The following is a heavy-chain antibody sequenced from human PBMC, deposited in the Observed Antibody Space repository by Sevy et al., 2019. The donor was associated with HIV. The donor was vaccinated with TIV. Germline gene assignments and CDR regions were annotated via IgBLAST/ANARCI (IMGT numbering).Heavy chain of an antibody. Sequence: GGSLRLSCAASGFTFSSYWMSWVRQAPGKGLEWVANIKQDGSEKYYVDSVKGRFTISRDNAKNSLYLQMNSLRAEDTAVYYCARTPTRYSGRFDPWGQGTLVTVSS. D-gene: IGHD1-26*01. CDR3: ARTPTRYSGRFDP. CDR1: GFTFSSYW. V-gene: IGHV3-7*03. CDR2: IKQDGSEK. J-gene: IGHJ5*02.